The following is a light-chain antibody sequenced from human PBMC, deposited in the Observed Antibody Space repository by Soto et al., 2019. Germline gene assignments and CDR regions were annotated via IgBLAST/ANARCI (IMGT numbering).Light chain of an antibody. Sequence: DIRLTQSPSFLSASVGDRVTITCRASQGINIFLAWFQQKPGKAPNLLISAASTLQSGVPSRFSGSGSETEFTLTITSLQPEDSATYYCQQRNSYPRTFGQGTKVDIK. J-gene: IGKJ2*01. V-gene: IGKV1-9*01. CDR1: QGINIF. CDR2: AAS. CDR3: QQRNSYPRT.